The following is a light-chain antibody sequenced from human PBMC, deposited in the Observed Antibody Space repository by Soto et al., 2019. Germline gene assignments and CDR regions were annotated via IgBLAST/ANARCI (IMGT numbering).Light chain of an antibody. V-gene: IGKV1-13*02. J-gene: IGKJ4*02. CDR2: DAS. CDR1: QGINSA. Sequence: AIQLTQSPSYLSASVGDGVTITCRASQGINSALAWYQQKPGKAPKLLIYDASTLESGVPSRFSGSGSGTDFTLTISSLQPEDFATYYCQQCNSYALTFGGGTKVEIK. CDR3: QQCNSYALT.